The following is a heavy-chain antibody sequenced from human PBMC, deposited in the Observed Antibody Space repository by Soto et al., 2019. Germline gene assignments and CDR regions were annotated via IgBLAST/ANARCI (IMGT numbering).Heavy chain of an antibody. D-gene: IGHD6-6*01. CDR2: ISGSGGST. Sequence: GGSLRLSCAASGFTFSSYAMSWVRQAPGKRLEWVSAISGSGGSTYYADSVKGRFTISRDNSKNTLYLQMNSLRAEDTAVYYCAKDLGLYSSSNGWYFDYWGQGTLVTVSS. V-gene: IGHV3-23*01. CDR1: GFTFSSYA. CDR3: AKDLGLYSSSNGWYFDY. J-gene: IGHJ4*02.